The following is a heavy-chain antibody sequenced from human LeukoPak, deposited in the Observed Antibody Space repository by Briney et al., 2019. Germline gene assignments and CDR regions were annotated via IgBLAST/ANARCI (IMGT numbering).Heavy chain of an antibody. V-gene: IGHV3-43D*04. CDR3: AKGIGIVYTSAPFDY. Sequence: SWNGGSIFYADSVKGRFTISRDNSKNSLYLQMNSLGVEDTGLYYCAKGIGIVYTSAPFDYWGQGTLVTVSS. D-gene: IGHD2-8*01. CDR2: SWNGGSI. J-gene: IGHJ4*02.